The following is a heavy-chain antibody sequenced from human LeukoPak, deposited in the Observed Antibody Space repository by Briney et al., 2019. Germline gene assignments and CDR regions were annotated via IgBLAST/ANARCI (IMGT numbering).Heavy chain of an antibody. V-gene: IGHV3-33*05. CDR2: ISFDGSIK. J-gene: IGHJ4*02. CDR1: GFTFYTIG. CDR3: ARDSTMVRGVISN. D-gene: IGHD3-10*01. Sequence: GKSLRLSCAASGFTFYTIGMHWVRQAPGKGLEWVAVISFDGSIKYYADSVKGRFTISRDNAKNTLYLQMNSLRAEDTAVYYCARDSTMVRGVISNWGQGTLVTVSS.